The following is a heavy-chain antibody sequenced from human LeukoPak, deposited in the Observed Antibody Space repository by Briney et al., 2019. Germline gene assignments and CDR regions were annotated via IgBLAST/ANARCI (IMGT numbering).Heavy chain of an antibody. CDR2: ILNDGGST. J-gene: IGHJ4*02. CDR3: IRHNYGYDY. D-gene: IGHD5-18*01. V-gene: IGHV3-74*01. Sequence: PGGSLRLSCAASGFTFNTYWMHWVRQAPGEGPVGDAHILNDGGSTSYADSVKGRFIISRDNAKNTLSLQMNSLRAEDTAVYYCIRHNYGYDYWGQGTPVTVSS. CDR1: GFTFNTYW.